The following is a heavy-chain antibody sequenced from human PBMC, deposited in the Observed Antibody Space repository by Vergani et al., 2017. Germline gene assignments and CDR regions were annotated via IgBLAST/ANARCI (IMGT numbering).Heavy chain of an antibody. CDR1: GFTFSSYG. CDR2: IRYDGSNK. Sequence: QVQLVESGGGVVQPGGSLRLSCAASGFTFSSYGMHWVRQAPGKGLEWVAFIRYDGSNKYYADSVKGRFTISRDNSKNTLYLQMNSLRAEDTAVYYCAKDQGDCSSTSCPSYYYGMDVWGQGTTVTVSS. J-gene: IGHJ6*02. CDR3: AKDQGDCSSTSCPSYYYGMDV. D-gene: IGHD2-2*01. V-gene: IGHV3-30*02.